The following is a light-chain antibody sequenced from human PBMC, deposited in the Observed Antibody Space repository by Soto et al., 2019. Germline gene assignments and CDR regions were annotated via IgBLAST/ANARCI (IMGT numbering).Light chain of an antibody. V-gene: IGLV1-47*01. CDR3: AAWDDSLSAWV. CDR2: RND. CDR1: SSNIGSNY. J-gene: IGLJ3*02. Sequence: QSVQTQPPSTSGTPGQRVTISCSGSSSNIGSNYVYWYQQLPGTAPKLLIYRNDQRPSGVPDRFSGSKSGTSASLAISGLRSEDEADYYCAAWDDSLSAWVFGGGTKLTVL.